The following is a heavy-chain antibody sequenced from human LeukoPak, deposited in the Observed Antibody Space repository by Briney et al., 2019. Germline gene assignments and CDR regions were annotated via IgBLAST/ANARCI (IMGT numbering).Heavy chain of an antibody. CDR2: IYSSGTT. J-gene: IGHJ4*02. Sequence: SETLSLTCTVSGDSISGYYWTWIRQPPGKGLEWVGNIYSSGTTKYNPSLESRVTISVDLAKNQFSLRLNSVTAADTAVYYCARGAPPQNWGQGALVTVSS. CDR3: ARGAPPQN. CDR1: GDSISGYY. V-gene: IGHV4-59*01.